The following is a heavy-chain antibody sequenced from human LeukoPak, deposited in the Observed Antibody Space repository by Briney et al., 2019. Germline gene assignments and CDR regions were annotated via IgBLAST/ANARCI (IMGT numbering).Heavy chain of an antibody. V-gene: IGHV1-8*01. CDR3: ARGRADYGDYVFDP. D-gene: IGHD4-17*01. Sequence: ASVKVSCKASGYTFTSYDINWVRQGTGQGLEWMGWMNPNSGNTGYAQKFQGRVTMTRNTSISTAYMELSSPRSEDTAVYYCARGRADYGDYVFDPWGQGTLVTVSS. J-gene: IGHJ5*02. CDR1: GYTFTSYD. CDR2: MNPNSGNT.